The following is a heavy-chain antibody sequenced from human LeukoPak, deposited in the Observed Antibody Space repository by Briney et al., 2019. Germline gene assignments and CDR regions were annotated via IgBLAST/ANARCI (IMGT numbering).Heavy chain of an antibody. CDR1: GYTFTSYA. V-gene: IGHV7-4-1*02. CDR3: ATNSQYSGSYYCFDY. Sequence: ASVKVSCKASGYTFTSYAMNWVRQAPGQGLEWMGWINTNTGNPTYAQGFTGRFVFSLDTSVSTAYLQISSLKAEDTAVYYCATNSQYSGSYYCFDYWGQGTLVTVSS. CDR2: INTNTGNP. D-gene: IGHD1-26*01. J-gene: IGHJ4*02.